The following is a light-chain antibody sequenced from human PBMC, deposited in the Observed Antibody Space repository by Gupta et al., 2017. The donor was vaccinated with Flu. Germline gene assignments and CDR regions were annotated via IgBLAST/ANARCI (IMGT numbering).Light chain of an antibody. CDR3: SSTAAGASSV. Sequence: SALTQPPSAAGSPGQTVTSSGTGTNSDVGGAKYVAWYQQHPGKAPKVLISEVTNRPSGVPDRFSGSKSGNTASLTVSGLQAEDEADYYCSSTAAGASSVFGTGTKVTVL. CDR1: NSDVGGAKY. CDR2: EVT. V-gene: IGLV2-8*01. J-gene: IGLJ1*01.